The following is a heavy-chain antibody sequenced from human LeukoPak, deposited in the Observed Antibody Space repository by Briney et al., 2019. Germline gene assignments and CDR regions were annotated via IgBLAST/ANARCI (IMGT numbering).Heavy chain of an antibody. D-gene: IGHD4-17*01. CDR2: IIPIFGTA. CDR1: GGTFSSYA. J-gene: IGHJ5*02. CDR3: ASSAGGYGDYFNWFDP. Sequence: SVKVSCKASGGTFSSYAISWVRQAPGQGLEWMGGIIPIFGTANYAQKFQGRVTITADESTSTAYMELSSLRSEDTAVYYCASSAGGYGDYFNWFDPWGQGTLVTVSS. V-gene: IGHV1-69*13.